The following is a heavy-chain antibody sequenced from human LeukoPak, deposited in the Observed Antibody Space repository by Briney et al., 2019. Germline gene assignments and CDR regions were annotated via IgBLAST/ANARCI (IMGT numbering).Heavy chain of an antibody. J-gene: IGHJ6*03. CDR3: ASSPVYYYYYMDV. CDR2: MLHSGST. V-gene: IGHV4-38-2*02. Sequence: PSETLSLTCTVSGYSISSGHYWAWIRQSPEKGLEWIASMLHSGSTYYNPSLKSRVTTSADTSKNQFSLKLSSVTAADTAVYYCASSPVYYYYYMDVWGKGTTVTISS. CDR1: GYSISSGHY.